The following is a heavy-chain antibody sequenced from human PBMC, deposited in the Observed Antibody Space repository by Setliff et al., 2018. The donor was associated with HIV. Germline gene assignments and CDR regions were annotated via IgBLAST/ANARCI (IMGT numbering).Heavy chain of an antibody. D-gene: IGHD3-9*01. J-gene: IGHJ4*02. CDR2: IYHSGST. CDR1: GDFFSSDYY. CDR3: ARWSDDILTGYYKTFDY. V-gene: IGHV4-38-2*02. Sequence: SSETLSLTCTVSGDFFSSDYYWGWIRQPPGKGLEWIGSIYHSGSTYYNPSLKSRVTISVDTSKNQFSLKLSSVTAADTAVYYCARWSDDILTGYYKTFDYWGQGTLVTVSA.